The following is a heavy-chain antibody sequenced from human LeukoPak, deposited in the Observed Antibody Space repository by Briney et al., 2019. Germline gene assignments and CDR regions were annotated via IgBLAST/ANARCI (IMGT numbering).Heavy chain of an antibody. CDR3: ARDHRQKYYYDSSGYYSWGFDP. V-gene: IGHV1-69*13. D-gene: IGHD3-22*01. Sequence: ASVKVSCKASGGTFSSYAISWVRQAPGQGLEWMGGIVPIFGTANYAQKFQGRVTITADESTSTAYMELSSLRSEDTAVYYCARDHRQKYYYDSSGYYSWGFDPWGQGTLVTVSS. CDR1: GGTFSSYA. J-gene: IGHJ5*02. CDR2: IVPIFGTA.